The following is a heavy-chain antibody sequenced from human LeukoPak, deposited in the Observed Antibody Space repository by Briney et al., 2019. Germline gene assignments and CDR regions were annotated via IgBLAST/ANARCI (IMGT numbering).Heavy chain of an antibody. V-gene: IGHV3-23*01. J-gene: IGHJ4*02. CDR2: SSGSGDRT. CDR1: GFTFTSYA. Sequence: GGSLRLSCAASGFTFTSYAMSWVRQAPGKGLEWVSASSGSGDRTYYADSVKGRFTISRDNSKDTLYLQMNSLRVEDTAVYYCVMSLRYNWNDDLWGQGTLVTVSS. D-gene: IGHD1-1*01. CDR3: VMSLRYNWNDDL.